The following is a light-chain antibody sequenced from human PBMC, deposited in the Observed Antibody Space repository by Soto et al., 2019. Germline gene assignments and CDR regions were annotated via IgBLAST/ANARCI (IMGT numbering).Light chain of an antibody. CDR2: DVS. J-gene: IGLJ2*01. CDR3: SSYTSSSTLV. CDR1: SSDVGGYNY. Sequence: QSVLTQPASVSGSPGQSITISCTGTSSDVGGYNYVSWYQQHPGKAPNLMIYDVSNRPSGVSNRFSGSKSGNTASLTISGLRAEDEADYYCSSYTSSSTLVFGGGTKVTVL. V-gene: IGLV2-14*01.